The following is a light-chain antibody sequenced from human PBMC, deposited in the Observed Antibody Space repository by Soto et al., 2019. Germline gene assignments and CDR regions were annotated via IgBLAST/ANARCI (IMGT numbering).Light chain of an antibody. CDR1: NSDVGGYNY. Sequence: QSVLTQPRSVSGSPGQSVTISCTGTNSDVGGYNYVSWYQQYPGKAPKLMISGVSERPSGVPDRFSGSKSGSTASLTISGHQAEDEADYYCCSYVDTDTWVFGGGTKLTVL. CDR3: CSYVDTDTWV. V-gene: IGLV2-11*01. CDR2: GVS. J-gene: IGLJ3*02.